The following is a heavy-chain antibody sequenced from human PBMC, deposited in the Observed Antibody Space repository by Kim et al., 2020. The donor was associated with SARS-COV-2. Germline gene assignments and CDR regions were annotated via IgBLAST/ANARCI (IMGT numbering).Heavy chain of an antibody. CDR1: GGSFSGYY. CDR2: INHSGST. D-gene: IGHD2-2*01. J-gene: IGHJ4*01. CDR3: ASNIGYCSSTSCPPKYYF. Sequence: SETLSLTCTVYGGSFSGYYWSWIRQPPGKGLEWIGEINHSGSTNYNPSLKSRVTISVDTSKNQFSLKLSSVTAADTAVYYCASNIGYCSSTSCPPKYYF. V-gene: IGHV4-34*01.